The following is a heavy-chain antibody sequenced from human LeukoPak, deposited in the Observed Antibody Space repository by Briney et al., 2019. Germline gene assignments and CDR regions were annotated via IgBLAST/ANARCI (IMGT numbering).Heavy chain of an antibody. V-gene: IGHV3-30*04. CDR3: ARDLELSAVYYFDS. CDR1: GFTFSIFP. J-gene: IGHJ4*02. Sequence: PGRSLRLSCEASGFTFSIFPMHGVRQAPGKGLEGVALISSGSEKYYADSVKGRFTISRDNSKNMLYLQINSLRADDTAVYYCARDLELSAVYYFDSWGQGTLVIVSS. D-gene: IGHD3-3*01. CDR2: ISSGSEK.